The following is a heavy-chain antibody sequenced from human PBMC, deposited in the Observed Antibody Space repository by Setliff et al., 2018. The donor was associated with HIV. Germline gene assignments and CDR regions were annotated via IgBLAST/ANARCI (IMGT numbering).Heavy chain of an antibody. CDR1: GFSLTTNVMS. CDR3: AHRPPRGGSGAYRFDP. V-gene: IGHV2-70*12. CDR2: VDWEDDK. Sequence: GSGPTLVNPTQTLTLTCTFSGFSLTTNVMSVSWIRQPPGKALEWLASVDWEDDKDYSPSLKTRLTISKDTSKNQVFLTMTNVDSVDTGTYYCAHRPPRGGSGAYRFDPWGQGTLVTVSS. D-gene: IGHD2-15*01. J-gene: IGHJ5*02.